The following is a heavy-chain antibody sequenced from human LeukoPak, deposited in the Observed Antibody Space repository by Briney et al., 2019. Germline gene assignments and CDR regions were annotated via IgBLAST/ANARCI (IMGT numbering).Heavy chain of an antibody. CDR1: GFTFSSSG. J-gene: IGHJ5*02. V-gene: IGHV3-33*01. CDR3: ARAGSYSSSSVGWFGP. CDR2: IWYDGSNK. Sequence: GGSLRLSCSTSGFTFSSSGMHWVRQAPGKGLEWVAVIWYDGSNKWYADSVKGRFTISRDNSKNPLYLQMNSLRVDDTAVYYCARAGSYSSSSVGWFGPWGQGTLVTVSS. D-gene: IGHD6-6*01.